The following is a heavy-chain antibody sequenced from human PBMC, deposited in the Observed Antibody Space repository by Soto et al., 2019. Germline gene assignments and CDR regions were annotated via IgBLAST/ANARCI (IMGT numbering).Heavy chain of an antibody. V-gene: IGHV3-30*04. Sequence: QVQLVESGGGVVQPGRSLKLSCVASGFTLSNYALHWVRQAPGKGPEWMAFISNDGSNKLYADSVKGRFTISRDNSKNTLYLDMNSLRPEDTAVFYCARAGGGYLDYWGQGTLVTVSS. J-gene: IGHJ4*02. D-gene: IGHD3-22*01. CDR1: GFTLSNYA. CDR2: ISNDGSNK. CDR3: ARAGGGYLDY.